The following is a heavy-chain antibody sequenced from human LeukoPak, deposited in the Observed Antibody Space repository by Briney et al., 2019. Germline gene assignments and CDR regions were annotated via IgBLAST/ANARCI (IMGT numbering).Heavy chain of an antibody. CDR3: ATYCSSANCYIWGYYFDS. Sequence: VASVKVSCKASGGTFSSYAISWVRQAPGQGLEWMGGIIPIFGTANYAQKFQGRVTITADESTSTAYMELSSLRSEDTAMYYCATYCSSANCYIWGYYFDSWGQGTLVTVSS. V-gene: IGHV1-69*13. CDR2: IIPIFGTA. CDR1: GGTFSSYA. D-gene: IGHD2-2*01. J-gene: IGHJ4*02.